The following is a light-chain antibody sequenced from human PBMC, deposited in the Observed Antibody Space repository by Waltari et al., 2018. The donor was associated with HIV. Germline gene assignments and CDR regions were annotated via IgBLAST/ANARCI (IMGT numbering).Light chain of an antibody. CDR1: QSISSW. CDR2: QAS. V-gene: IGKV1-5*03. J-gene: IGKJ2*01. Sequence: DVPVTLSPFTPSASVGDSVAITCRASQSISSWLAWYQQKPGTAPKLLIYQASTLESGVPSRFSGSGSGTEFTLTISSLQPDDFATYYCQRYNTYPYTFGQGTKLE. CDR3: QRYNTYPYT.